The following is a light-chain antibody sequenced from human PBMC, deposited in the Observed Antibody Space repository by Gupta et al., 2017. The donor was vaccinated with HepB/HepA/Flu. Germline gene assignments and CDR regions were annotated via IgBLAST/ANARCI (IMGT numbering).Light chain of an antibody. Sequence: EIVVTQSPATLSLSPGERATLSCGTSQFVSSYVAWYQQRPGQAPSLLIYDASRMATGVPDRFNGSGSGTDFTLTISSLEPEDFGAYFCQQGSNWPYTFGQGTKLEI. J-gene: IGKJ2*01. CDR2: DAS. CDR3: QQGSNWPYT. V-gene: IGKV3-11*01. CDR1: QFVSSY.